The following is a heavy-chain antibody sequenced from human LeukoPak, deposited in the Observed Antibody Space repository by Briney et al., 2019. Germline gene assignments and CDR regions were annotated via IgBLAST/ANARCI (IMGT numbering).Heavy chain of an antibody. CDR2: ISVSGDRT. CDR1: GFTFSSYA. CDR3: AKDYVGAVAHAFDI. Sequence: GGSLRLSSAASGFTFSSYAMSWVRQAPGKGLEWVSSISVSGDRTYYADSVKGRLTISRDNSKNTLYLQMNSLRAEDTAVYYCAKDYVGAVAHAFDIWGQGTMVTVSS. V-gene: IGHV3-23*01. J-gene: IGHJ3*02. D-gene: IGHD6-19*01.